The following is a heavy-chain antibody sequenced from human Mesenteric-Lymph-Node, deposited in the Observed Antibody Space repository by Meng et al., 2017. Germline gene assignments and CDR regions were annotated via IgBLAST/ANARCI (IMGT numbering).Heavy chain of an antibody. J-gene: IGHJ4*02. D-gene: IGHD1-26*01. Sequence: QVQLQGSGPGLVKPSGTLSLTCGVSGVSISSNIRWTWVRQPPGKGLEWIGDIDDSGSTNYNPSLKSRVTISVDKSKNQFSLKLSSVTAADTAVYYCAREHSGSYVDYWGQGTLVTVSS. CDR1: GVSISSNIR. V-gene: IGHV4-4*02. CDR2: IDDSGST. CDR3: AREHSGSYVDY.